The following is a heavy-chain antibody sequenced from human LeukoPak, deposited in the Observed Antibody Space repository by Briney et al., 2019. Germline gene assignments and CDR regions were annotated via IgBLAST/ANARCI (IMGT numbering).Heavy chain of an antibody. D-gene: IGHD3/OR15-3a*01. CDR1: GFTVSSNY. Sequence: RGSLRLSCAASGFTVSSNYMNWVRQAPGKGLEWVSIIYSGGSTYFADSVKGRFTISRDNSKNTLSLQMNSLRAEDSAVYYCAKYLTARGPPYALDVWGQGALVTVSS. CDR3: AKYLTARGPPYALDV. J-gene: IGHJ4*02. CDR2: IYSGGST. V-gene: IGHV3-53*01.